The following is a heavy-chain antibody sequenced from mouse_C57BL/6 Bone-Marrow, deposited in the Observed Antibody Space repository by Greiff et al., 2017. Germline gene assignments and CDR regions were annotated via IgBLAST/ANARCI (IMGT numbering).Heavy chain of an antibody. J-gene: IGHJ2*01. CDR3: ARWGYYPDY. V-gene: IGHV1-42*01. CDR1: GYSFTGYY. Sequence: VQLQQSGPELVKPGASVKISCKASGYSFTGYYMNWVKQSPEKSLEWIGEIKPSTGGTTYNQKFKAKATLTVDTSSSTAYVHLKSLNSEDSAVYYCARWGYYPDYWGQGTTLTVSS. CDR2: IKPSTGGT.